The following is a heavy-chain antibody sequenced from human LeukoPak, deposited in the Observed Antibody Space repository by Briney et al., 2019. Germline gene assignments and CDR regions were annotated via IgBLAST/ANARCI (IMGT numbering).Heavy chain of an antibody. D-gene: IGHD2-15*01. CDR2: INPNSGGT. V-gene: IGHV1-2*02. J-gene: IGHJ4*02. Sequence: ASVKVSCKASGYTFTGYYIHWLRQAPGQGPEWMGWINPNSGGTNFAQKLQGRVTMTRDTSISTAYMELSRLRSDDTAVYFCARDGGLDYWGQGTLVTVSS. CDR3: ARDGGLDY. CDR1: GYTFTGYY.